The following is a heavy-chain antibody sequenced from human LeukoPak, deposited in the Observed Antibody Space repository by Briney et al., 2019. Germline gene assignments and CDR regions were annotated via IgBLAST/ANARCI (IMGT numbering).Heavy chain of an antibody. D-gene: IGHD2-2*01. J-gene: IGHJ4*02. CDR1: GGTFSSYA. Sequence: ASVKVSCKASGGTFSSYAISWVRQAPGRGLEWMGGIIPIFGTANYAQKFQGRVTITTDESTSTAYMELSSLRSEDTAVYYCASTSADIVVVPAKIRLWSYFDYWGQGTLVTVSS. V-gene: IGHV1-69*05. CDR2: IIPIFGTA. CDR3: ASTSADIVVVPAKIRLWSYFDY.